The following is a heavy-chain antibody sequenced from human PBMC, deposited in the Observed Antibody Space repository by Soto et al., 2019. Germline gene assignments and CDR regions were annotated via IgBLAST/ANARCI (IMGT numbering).Heavy chain of an antibody. CDR3: ARDQSSSNWFDP. Sequence: SETLSLTCAVSGGSISSSNWWSWVRQPLGKGLEWIGEIYHSGSTNYNPSLKSRVTISVDKSKNQFSLKLSSVTAADTAVYYCARDQSSSNWFDPWGQGTLVTVSS. V-gene: IGHV4-4*02. CDR1: GGSISSSNW. CDR2: IYHSGST. J-gene: IGHJ5*02. D-gene: IGHD6-13*01.